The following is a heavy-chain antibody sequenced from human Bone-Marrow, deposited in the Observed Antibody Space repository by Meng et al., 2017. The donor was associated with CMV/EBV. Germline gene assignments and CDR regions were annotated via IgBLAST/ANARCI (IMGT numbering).Heavy chain of an antibody. CDR2: IYHSGST. V-gene: IGHV4-38-2*02. J-gene: IGHJ3*02. D-gene: IGHD2-2*01. CDR3: ARVPDCSSTSCYDAFDI. Sequence: SETLSLTCTVSGYSISSGYYWGWIRQPPGKGLEWIGSIYHSGSTYYNPSLKSRVTISVDTSKNQFSLKLSSVTAADTAVYYCARVPDCSSTSCYDAFDIWGQGTRVTVSS. CDR1: GYSISSGYY.